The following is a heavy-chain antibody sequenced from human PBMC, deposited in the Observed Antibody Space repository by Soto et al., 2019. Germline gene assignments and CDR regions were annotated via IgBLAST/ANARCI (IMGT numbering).Heavy chain of an antibody. CDR2: VYYSGST. CDR3: ARSASATIFDY. CDR1: GVSISTYY. J-gene: IGHJ4*02. V-gene: IGHV4-59*01. Sequence: SETLSLTCTVSGVSISTYYWSWIRQPPGKGLEWIGYVYYSGSTYYSPSLKSRLTISVDTSKKQFSLKLSSVTAADTAVYYCARSASATIFDYWGQGLLVTVSS. D-gene: IGHD3-3*01.